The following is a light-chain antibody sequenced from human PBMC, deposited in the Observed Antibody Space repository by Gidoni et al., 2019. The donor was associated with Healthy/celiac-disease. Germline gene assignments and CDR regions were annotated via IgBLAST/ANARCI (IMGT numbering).Light chain of an antibody. CDR1: QDINNY. V-gene: IGKV1-33*01. CDR3: QQYDNLSYT. Sequence: DIQMTQSPSSLSASVGDRVTITCQASQDINNYLNWYQQKPGKAPKLLIYGASNLETGVSSRFSGSGSGTHFTFTISSLQPEDSATYYCQQYDNLSYTFGQGTKLEIK. J-gene: IGKJ2*01. CDR2: GAS.